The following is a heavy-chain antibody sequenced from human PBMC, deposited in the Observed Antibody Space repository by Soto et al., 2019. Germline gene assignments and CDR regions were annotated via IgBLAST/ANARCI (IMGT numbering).Heavy chain of an antibody. CDR1: GYTFSDYY. V-gene: IGHV1-2*02. Sequence: GASVKVSCKASGYTFSDYYMHWVRQAPGQGLEWMGWINPNSGGTNYAQKFQGRVTMTGDTSISTAYMELSRLRSDDTAVYYCASILAVRGYYGMDVWGQGTTVTVSS. CDR2: INPNSGGT. CDR3: ASILAVRGYYGMDV. J-gene: IGHJ6*02. D-gene: IGHD1-1*01.